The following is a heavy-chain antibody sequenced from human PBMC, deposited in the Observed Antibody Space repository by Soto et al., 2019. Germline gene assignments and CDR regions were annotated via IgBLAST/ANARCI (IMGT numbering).Heavy chain of an antibody. CDR2: IKSKTDGGTT. Sequence: GGSLRLSCAASGFTFSNAWMSWVRQAPGKGLEWVGRIKSKTDGGTTDYAAPVKGRFTISRDDSKNTLYLQMNSLKTEDTAVYSCTTDGPAGLRGDIWGQGTMVTVSS. CDR1: GFTFSNAW. D-gene: IGHD1-26*01. CDR3: TTDGPAGLRGDI. V-gene: IGHV3-15*01. J-gene: IGHJ3*02.